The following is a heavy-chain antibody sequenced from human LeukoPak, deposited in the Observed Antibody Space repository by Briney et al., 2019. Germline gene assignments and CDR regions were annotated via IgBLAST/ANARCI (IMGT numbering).Heavy chain of an antibody. CDR2: ISSSSSYI. CDR1: GFTFSSYS. CDR3: ARSLRFLEWYAFDY. V-gene: IGHV3-21*01. Sequence: PGGSLRLSCAASGFTFSSYSMNWVRQAPGKGLEWVSSISSSSSYIYYADSVKGRFTISRDNAKNSLYLQMNSLRAEDTAVYYCARSLRFLEWYAFDYWGRGTPVTVSS. D-gene: IGHD3-3*01. J-gene: IGHJ4*02.